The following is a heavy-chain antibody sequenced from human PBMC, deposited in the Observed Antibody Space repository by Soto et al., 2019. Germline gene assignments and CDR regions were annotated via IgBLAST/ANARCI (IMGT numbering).Heavy chain of an antibody. D-gene: IGHD6-6*01. CDR2: IYSSGST. V-gene: IGHV4-31*03. CDR1: GGSISSGGYS. Sequence: SETLSLTCTVSGGSISSGGYSWNWIRQHPGKGLEWIGYIYSSGSTYYNPSLKSRLTISIDTSQNLFSLKLSSVTAAGTAVYFCAREEAVRLERRFDSWGQGTLVTVSS. CDR3: AREEAVRLERRFDS. J-gene: IGHJ5*01.